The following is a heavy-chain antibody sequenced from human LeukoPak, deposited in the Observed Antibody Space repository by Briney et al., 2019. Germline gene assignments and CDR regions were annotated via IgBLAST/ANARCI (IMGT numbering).Heavy chain of an antibody. Sequence: SETLSLTCTVSGGSISSYYWSWLRQPPGKGLEWIGYIYYSGSTNYNPSLKSRVTISVDTSKNQFSLKLSSVTAADTAVYYCARARYYYGSAEYWGQGTLVTVSS. CDR1: GGSISSYY. CDR3: ARARYYYGSAEY. D-gene: IGHD3-10*01. J-gene: IGHJ4*02. CDR2: IYYSGST. V-gene: IGHV4-59*01.